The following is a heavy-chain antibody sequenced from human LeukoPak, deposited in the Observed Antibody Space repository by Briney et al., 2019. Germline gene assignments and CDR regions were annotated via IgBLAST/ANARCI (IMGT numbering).Heavy chain of an antibody. CDR1: GGSISSYY. V-gene: IGHV4-59*08. J-gene: IGHJ3*02. Sequence: SETLSLTCTVSGGSISSYYWSWIRQPPGKGLEWSGYIYYSGSTNYNPSLKSRVTISVDTSKNQFSLKLSSVTAADTAVYYCARHFASGSYYAAFDIWGQGTMVTVSS. D-gene: IGHD1-26*01. CDR3: ARHFASGSYYAAFDI. CDR2: IYYSGST.